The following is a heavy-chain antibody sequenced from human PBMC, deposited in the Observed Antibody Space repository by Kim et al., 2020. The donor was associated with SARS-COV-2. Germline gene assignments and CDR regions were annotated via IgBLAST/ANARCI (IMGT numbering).Heavy chain of an antibody. D-gene: IGHD3-22*01. V-gene: IGHV7-4-1*02. Sequence: ASVKVSCKASGYTFTSYAMNWVRQAPGQGLEWMGWINTNTGNPTYAQGFTGRFVFSLDTSVSTAYLQISSLKAEDTAVYYCARDFKERADYYDSSGYYHYYYYIGRWGKGTPVTVSS. CDR3: ARDFKERADYYDSSGYYHYYYYIGR. J-gene: IGHJ6*03. CDR1: GYTFTSYA. CDR2: INTNTGNP.